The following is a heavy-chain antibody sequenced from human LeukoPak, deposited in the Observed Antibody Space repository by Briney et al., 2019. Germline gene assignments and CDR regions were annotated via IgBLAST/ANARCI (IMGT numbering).Heavy chain of an antibody. CDR2: INPNSGGT. CDR3: AGGFPYQLLP. CDR1: GCTFTGYY. D-gene: IGHD2-2*01. J-gene: IGHJ4*02. Sequence: EASVKVSCKASGCTFTGYYMHWVRQAPGQGLVWMGWINPNSGGTNYAQKFQGRVTMTRDTAISTAYMELSRLRSNDTAVYYCAGGFPYQLLPWGQGTLVPVSS. V-gene: IGHV1-2*02.